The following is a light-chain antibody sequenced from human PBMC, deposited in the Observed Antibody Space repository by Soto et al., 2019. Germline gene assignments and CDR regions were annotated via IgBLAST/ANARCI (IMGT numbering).Light chain of an antibody. CDR1: SSNIGAGYD. V-gene: IGLV1-40*01. Sequence: QSVLTQPPSVSGAPGQRVTISCTGSSSNIGAGYDVHWYQQLAGTVPKLLIYNNNNRPSGVPDRFSGSKSGTSASLAITGLQAEDEADYYCQSYDNSLSGSYVFGSGTKLTVL. J-gene: IGLJ1*01. CDR3: QSYDNSLSGSYV. CDR2: NNN.